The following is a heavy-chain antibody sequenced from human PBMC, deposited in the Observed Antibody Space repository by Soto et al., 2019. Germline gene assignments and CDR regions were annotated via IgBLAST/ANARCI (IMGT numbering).Heavy chain of an antibody. CDR3: ARELNTESSAYYSFAF. V-gene: IGHV1-18*01. CDR2: VSTNDDRT. Sequence: QVPLVQSGPEVKMLGASVKVSCKTSGYIFTAYGLAWLRQAPGQRPEWMGWVSTNDDRTNYAQKFQGRVTMTTDRSTTTTSMKLRSLRPDDTAVYYCARELNTESSAYYSFAFWGQGTLVTVSS. CDR1: GYIFTAYG. J-gene: IGHJ4*02. D-gene: IGHD3-22*01.